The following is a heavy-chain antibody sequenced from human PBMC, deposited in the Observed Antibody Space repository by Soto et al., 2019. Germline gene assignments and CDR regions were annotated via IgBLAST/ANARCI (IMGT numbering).Heavy chain of an antibody. D-gene: IGHD3-22*01. V-gene: IGHV5-51*01. CDR1: GYSFTSYW. J-gene: IGHJ5*02. CDR3: ARLGLAYYDSSRFNWFDP. Sequence: GESLKISCKGSGYSFTSYWIGWVRQMPGKGLEWMGIIYPGDSDTRYSPSFQGQVTISADKSISTAYLQWSSLKASDTAMYYCARLGLAYYDSSRFNWFDPWGQGTLVTVSS. CDR2: IYPGDSDT.